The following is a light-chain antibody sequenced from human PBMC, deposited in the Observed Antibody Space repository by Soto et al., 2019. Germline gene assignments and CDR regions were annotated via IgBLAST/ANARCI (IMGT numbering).Light chain of an antibody. V-gene: IGKV1-39*01. CDR3: QQSYSTTLT. CDR1: QGIXSW. J-gene: IGKJ4*02. Sequence: IRLTQSASSLSASAGDRVTITCRASQGIXSWLDWYQRKPGKAPKLLXDYASSLQRGVPSRLSGSGSGTEFTLTISSLQPEYFANYYCQQSYSTTLTFGGGTKVDIK. CDR2: YAS.